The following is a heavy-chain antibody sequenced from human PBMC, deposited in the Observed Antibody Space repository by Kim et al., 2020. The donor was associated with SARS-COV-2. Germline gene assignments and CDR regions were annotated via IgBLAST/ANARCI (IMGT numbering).Heavy chain of an antibody. CDR3: ARDKYSSKYGGYIGHYYDSSGYYF. Sequence: GGSLRLSCAASGFTFSSYEMNWVRQAPGKGLEWVSYISSSGSTIYYADSVKGRFTISRDNAKNSLYLQMNSLRAEDTAVYYCARDKYSSKYGGYIGHYYDSSGYYFWGQGSLVTVAS. V-gene: IGHV3-48*03. J-gene: IGHJ4*02. CDR1: GFTFSSYE. CDR2: ISSSGSTI. D-gene: IGHD3-22*01.